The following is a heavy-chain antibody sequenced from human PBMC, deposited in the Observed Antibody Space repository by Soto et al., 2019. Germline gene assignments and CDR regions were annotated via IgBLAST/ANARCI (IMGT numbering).Heavy chain of an antibody. CDR3: ARDRIYYDYVWGSSNYGMDV. V-gene: IGHV1-18*04. CDR1: GYTFTSYG. D-gene: IGHD3-16*01. J-gene: IGHJ6*02. CDR2: ISAYNGNT. Sequence: ASVKVSCKASGYTFTSYGISWVRQAPGQGLEWMGWISAYNGNTNYAQKLQGRVTMTTDTSTSTAYMELRSLRSDDTAVYYCARDRIYYDYVWGSSNYGMDVWGQGTTVTVSS.